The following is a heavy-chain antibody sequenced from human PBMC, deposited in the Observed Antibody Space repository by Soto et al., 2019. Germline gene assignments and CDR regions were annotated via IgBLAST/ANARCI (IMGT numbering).Heavy chain of an antibody. CDR3: ARGAVYQLLYDPPDY. CDR2: ISYDGSNK. V-gene: IGHV3-30-3*01. CDR1: GFTFSSYA. Sequence: QVQLVESGGGVVQPGRSLRLSCAASGFTFSSYAMHWVRQAPGKGLEWVAVISYDGSNKYYADSVKGRFTISRDNYKNTLYLQMNSLRAEDTAVYYCARGAVYQLLYDPPDYWGQGTLVTVSS. J-gene: IGHJ4*02. D-gene: IGHD2-2*02.